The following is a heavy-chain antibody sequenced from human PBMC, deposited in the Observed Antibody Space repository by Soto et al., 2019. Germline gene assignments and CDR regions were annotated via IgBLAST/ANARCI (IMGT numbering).Heavy chain of an antibody. J-gene: IGHJ3*02. CDR1: GGSISSYY. V-gene: IGHV4-4*07. CDR2: IYTSGST. Sequence: QVQLQESGPGLVKPSETLSLTCTVSGGSISSYYWSWIRQPAGKGLEWIGRIYTSGSTNYNPSLKCRVTMSVDTSKNQFSLKLRSVNAADTAVYYCARDGGPRGSGSYYEIQYYSDPKAAFDIWGQGTMVTVSS. D-gene: IGHD3-10*01. CDR3: ARDGGPRGSGSYYEIQYYSDPKAAFDI.